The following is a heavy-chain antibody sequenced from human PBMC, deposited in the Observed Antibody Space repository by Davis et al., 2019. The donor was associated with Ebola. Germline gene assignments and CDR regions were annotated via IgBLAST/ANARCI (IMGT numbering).Heavy chain of an antibody. CDR1: GGSFSAYY. J-gene: IGHJ4*02. D-gene: IGHD3-22*01. CDR3: ARVVTMIVVT. Sequence: MPSETLSLTCAVYGGSFSAYYWTWIRQPPGKGLEWIGEIDHSGSTNYNPSLKSRVAISVDTSKNQFSLNLNSLTAADTAVYYCARVVTMIVVTWGQGTLVTVSS. V-gene: IGHV4-34*01. CDR2: IDHSGST.